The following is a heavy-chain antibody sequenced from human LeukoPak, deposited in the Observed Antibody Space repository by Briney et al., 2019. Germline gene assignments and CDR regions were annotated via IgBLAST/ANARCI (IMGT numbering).Heavy chain of an antibody. J-gene: IGHJ6*02. CDR2: ISGSGGST. CDR1: GFTFSSYA. Sequence: PGGSLRLSCAASGFTFSSYAMSWVRQAPGKGLEWVSAISGSGGSTYYADSVKGRFTISRDNSKNTLYLQMNSLRAEDTAVYYCAKEMGYCSSTSCRNYYYYGMDVWGQGTTVTVSS. D-gene: IGHD2-2*01. V-gene: IGHV3-23*01. CDR3: AKEMGYCSSTSCRNYYYYGMDV.